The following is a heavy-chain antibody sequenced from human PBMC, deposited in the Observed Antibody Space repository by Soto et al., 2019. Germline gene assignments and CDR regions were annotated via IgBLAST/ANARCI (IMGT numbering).Heavy chain of an antibody. CDR2: INPNSGGT. Sequence: GASVQVSCKASGYSFIGYYMHWVRQAPGQGPEWVGWINPNSGGTNYAQKSQDWLTMTRDTSISTPYLVLSRLRSDDKAVDYCARDLSSYSSSSGQGTYYYGMDVWGQGTTVTVS. J-gene: IGHJ6*02. D-gene: IGHD6-6*01. CDR1: GYSFIGYY. V-gene: IGHV1-2*04. CDR3: ARDLSSYSSSSGQGTYYYGMDV.